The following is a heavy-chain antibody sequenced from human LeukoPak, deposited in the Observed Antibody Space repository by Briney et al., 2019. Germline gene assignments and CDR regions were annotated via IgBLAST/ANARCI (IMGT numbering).Heavy chain of an antibody. CDR1: GFIFSTSA. CDR2: INSRDGSI. D-gene: IGHD3-22*01. CDR3: ARETYFYDSSGYPHNYFDY. J-gene: IGHJ4*02. Sequence: GGSLRLSCAASGFIFSTSAMNWVRQVPGKGLEWLSYINSRDGSIDYADSVQGRFTISRDNAKNSLYLQMNSLRAEDTAVYYCARETYFYDSSGYPHNYFDYWGQGNLVTVSS. V-gene: IGHV3-48*01.